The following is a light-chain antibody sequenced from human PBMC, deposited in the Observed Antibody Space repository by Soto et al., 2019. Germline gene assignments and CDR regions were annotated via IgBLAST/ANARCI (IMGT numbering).Light chain of an antibody. J-gene: IGKJ1*01. CDR1: QSISSW. CDR2: KAS. Sequence: DSRITQSPSKLSTSVGQRRTITVLDSQSISSWLAWYQQKPGKAPKLLIYKASSLESGVPSRFSGMGSGKEFTLTISSLQPDDLAAYYCQQYNSYSWTVGQGTKVDI. V-gene: IGKV1-5*03. CDR3: QQYNSYSWT.